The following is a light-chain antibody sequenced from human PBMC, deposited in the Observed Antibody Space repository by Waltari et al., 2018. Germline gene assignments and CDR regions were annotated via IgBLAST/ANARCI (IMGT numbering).Light chain of an antibody. Sequence: EIVLTQSPGTLSLSPGERATLSCRASESVGRSLAWYQQKRGQAPRLLIYGVSTRASGIPDRFSGSGSGTDFSLVISRLEPEDFAVYYCQQYVESPATFGQGTKVEIK. V-gene: IGKV3-20*01. CDR3: QQYVESPAT. CDR1: ESVGRS. CDR2: GVS. J-gene: IGKJ1*01.